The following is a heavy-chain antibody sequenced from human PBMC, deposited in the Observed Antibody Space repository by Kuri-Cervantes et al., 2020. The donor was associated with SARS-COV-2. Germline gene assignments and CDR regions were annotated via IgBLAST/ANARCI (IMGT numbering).Heavy chain of an antibody. Sequence: SETLSLTCAVYGGSFSGYYWSWIRQPPGKGLEWIGEINHSGSTNYNPSLKSRVVILVDKSQQQFSVRLSSLTAADTAVYYCARTYGLLRYVYYMDVWGKGTAVTVSS. D-gene: IGHD3-22*01. CDR1: GGSFSGYY. J-gene: IGHJ6*03. CDR2: INHSGST. V-gene: IGHV4-34*01. CDR3: ARTYGLLRYVYYMDV.